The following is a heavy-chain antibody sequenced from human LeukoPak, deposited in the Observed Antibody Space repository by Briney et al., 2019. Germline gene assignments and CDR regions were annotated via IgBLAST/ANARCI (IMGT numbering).Heavy chain of an antibody. V-gene: IGHV4-59*01. D-gene: IGHD3-3*01. CDR1: GGSLSNYY. CDR2: IYYSGST. J-gene: IGHJ4*02. CDR3: ARSRSITIFGSLY. Sequence: PSETLSLTCTVSGGSLSNYYWSWIRQPPGKGPEWIGYIYYSGSTNYNPSLKSRVTISVDTSKNQFSLKLSSVTAADTAVYYCARSRSITIFGSLYWGQGTLVTVSS.